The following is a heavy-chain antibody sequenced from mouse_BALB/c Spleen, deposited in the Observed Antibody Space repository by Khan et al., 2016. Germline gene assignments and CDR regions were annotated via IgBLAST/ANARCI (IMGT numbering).Heavy chain of an antibody. CDR2: ISSGGST. CDR3: ARGGYYYGNYERGFFDY. CDR1: GFTFSSYA. V-gene: IGHV5-6-5*01. Sequence: EVKLVESGGGLVKPGGSLKLSCAASGFTFSSYAMSWVRQTPEKRLEWVASISSGGSTYYPDSVKGRFTISRDNARNILYLQMSSLRSEDTAMYYCARGGYYYGNYERGFFDYWGQGTTLTVSS. D-gene: IGHD2-1*01. J-gene: IGHJ2*01.